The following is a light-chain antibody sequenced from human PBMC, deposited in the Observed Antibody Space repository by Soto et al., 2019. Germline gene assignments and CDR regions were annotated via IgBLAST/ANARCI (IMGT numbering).Light chain of an antibody. Sequence: QSALTQPASVSGSPGQSITISCTGTSADVGAYNSVSWYHHHPGKAPKLIIYDVSSRSSGVSSRFSGSKSDNTASLTISGLQADDEADYYCKSYTSRRTYVFGTGTKLTVL. CDR3: KSYTSRRTYV. CDR2: DVS. V-gene: IGLV2-14*03. CDR1: SADVGAYNS. J-gene: IGLJ1*01.